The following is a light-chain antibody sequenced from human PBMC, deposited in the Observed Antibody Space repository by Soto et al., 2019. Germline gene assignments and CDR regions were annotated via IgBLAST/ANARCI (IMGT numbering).Light chain of an antibody. CDR1: QSVSSY. CDR2: DAS. V-gene: IGKV3-11*01. Sequence: IVLTQSPATLSLSPGSSDTLACRASQSVSSYLAWYQQKPGQAPRLLLYDASNRATGIPDRFSGGGSGTEFTLTISSLQSEDFVVYYCQQYNSWPPITFGQGTRLEIK. J-gene: IGKJ5*01. CDR3: QQYNSWPPIT.